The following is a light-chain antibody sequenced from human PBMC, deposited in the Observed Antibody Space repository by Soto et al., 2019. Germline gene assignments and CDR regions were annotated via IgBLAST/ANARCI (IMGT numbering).Light chain of an antibody. CDR3: CSYAGSYDYV. V-gene: IGLV2-11*01. CDR2: DVN. Sequence: QSALTQPRSVSGSPGQSVTISCTGSGSDVGAYNYVSWYQHNTGKAPKLLIYDVNKRPSGVPDRFSGSKFGNTASLTISGLQADDEATFYCCSYAGSYDYVFGTGTKVTVL. J-gene: IGLJ1*01. CDR1: GSDVGAYNY.